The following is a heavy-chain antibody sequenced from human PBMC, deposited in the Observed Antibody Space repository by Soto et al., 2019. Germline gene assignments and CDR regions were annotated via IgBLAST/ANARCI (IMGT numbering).Heavy chain of an antibody. J-gene: IGHJ6*02. CDR2: VSDSGST. CDR3: ARGRRFSGLDV. CDR1: GGSISSSSYN. D-gene: IGHD3-3*01. V-gene: IGHV4-39*02. Sequence: PSETLSLTCIVSGGSISSSSYNWGWIRQPPGKGLEWIGSVSDSGSTHYHPSLKSRGTISADTSKNHFYLKLSSVTAADTGVYYCARGRRFSGLDVWGQGTTVTVSS.